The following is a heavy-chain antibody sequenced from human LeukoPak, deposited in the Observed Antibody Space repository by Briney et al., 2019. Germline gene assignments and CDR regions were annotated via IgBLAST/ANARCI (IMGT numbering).Heavy chain of an antibody. CDR3: AREQRYCGSTSCYSFFDY. J-gene: IGHJ4*02. D-gene: IGHD2-2*01. Sequence: AWGSLRLSCAASRFTLDDYGMSWVRQAPGKGLGWVSGINWNGDSTGYGDSVKGRFTISRDNARNSLYLQMNSLRAEDTAFYYCAREQRYCGSTSCYSFFDYWGQGTLVTVSS. CDR2: INWNGDST. CDR1: RFTLDDYG. V-gene: IGHV3-20*04.